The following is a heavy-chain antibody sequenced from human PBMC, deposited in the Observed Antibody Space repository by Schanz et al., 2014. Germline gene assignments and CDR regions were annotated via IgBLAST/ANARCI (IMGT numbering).Heavy chain of an antibody. CDR3: AKEKEEVAADGSFFDY. D-gene: IGHD6-13*01. V-gene: IGHV3-30*18. CDR2: ISYDGSNK. CDR1: GFTFSRYW. Sequence: VQLVQSGGGLVQPGGSLRLSCAASGFTFSRYWMQWVRQAPGKGLEWVAFISYDGSNKYYADSVKGRFTISRDNSKNTVNLQMNSLRAEDTAVYYCAKEKEEVAADGSFFDYWGQGVRVIVSS. J-gene: IGHJ4*02.